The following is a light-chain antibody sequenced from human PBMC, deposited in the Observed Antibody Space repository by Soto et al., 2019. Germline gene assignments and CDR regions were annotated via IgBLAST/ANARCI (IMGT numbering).Light chain of an antibody. J-gene: IGKJ3*01. V-gene: IGKV3-15*01. CDR2: GAS. CDR1: QSVGSN. Sequence: ERLITQSPATLSVSPGERATLSCRASQSVGSNLAWYQQKPGQAPRLLIFGASSRATGVPARFSGSGSGTEFTLTINSLQSEDFAVYFCQQYDNLPLTFGPGTKVDIK. CDR3: QQYDNLPLT.